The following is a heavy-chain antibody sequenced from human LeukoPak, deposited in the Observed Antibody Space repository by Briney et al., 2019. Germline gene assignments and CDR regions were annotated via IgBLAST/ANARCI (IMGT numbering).Heavy chain of an antibody. J-gene: IGHJ4*02. D-gene: IGHD6-13*01. V-gene: IGHV4-34*01. Sequence: SETLSLTCAVYGGSFSGYYWSWIRQPPGKGLEWIGEINHSGSTNYNPSLKSRVTISVDTSKNQFSLKLSSVTAADTAVYYCARDQSSGYRPYGDDYWGQGTLVTVSS. CDR1: GGSFSGYY. CDR2: INHSGST. CDR3: ARDQSSGYRPYGDDY.